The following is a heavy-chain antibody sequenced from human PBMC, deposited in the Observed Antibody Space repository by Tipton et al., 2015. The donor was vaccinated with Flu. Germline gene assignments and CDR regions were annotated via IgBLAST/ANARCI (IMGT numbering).Heavy chain of an antibody. Sequence: SLRLSCVASGFTFSSYGMHWVRQAPGKGLEWVSAISGSGGSTYYADSVKGRFTISRDNSKNTLYLQMNSLRAEDTAVYYCASEGWGAPYFDYWGQGTLVTVSS. CDR1: GFTFSSYG. V-gene: IGHV3-23*01. CDR3: ASEGWGAPYFDY. D-gene: IGHD3-16*01. J-gene: IGHJ4*02. CDR2: ISGSGGST.